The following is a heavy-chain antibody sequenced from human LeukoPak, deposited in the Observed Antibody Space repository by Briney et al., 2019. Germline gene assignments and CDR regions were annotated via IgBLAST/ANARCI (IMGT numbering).Heavy chain of an antibody. V-gene: IGHV3-53*01. D-gene: IGHD5-24*01. Sequence: GGSRRLSCAASGFTFSSYGMSWVRQAPGKGLEWVSVIYSGDNTYYVDSVRGRFTLSRDHLKNTLYLQMNSLRAEDTAVYYCARGRWGMDVWGQGTTVTVSS. CDR3: ARGRWGMDV. CDR1: GFTFSSYG. CDR2: IYSGDNT. J-gene: IGHJ6*02.